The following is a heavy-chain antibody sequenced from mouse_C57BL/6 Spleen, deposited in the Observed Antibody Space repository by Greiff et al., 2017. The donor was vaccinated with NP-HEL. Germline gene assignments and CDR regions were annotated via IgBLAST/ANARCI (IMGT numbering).Heavy chain of an antibody. D-gene: IGHD4-1*01. Sequence: QVQLKQSGAELARPGASVKMSCKASGYTFTSYTMHWVKQRPGQGLEWIGYINPSSGYTKYNEKFKGKATLTADKSSSTAYMQLNSLTSEDSAVYFCARENWSWFAYWGQGTLVTVSA. CDR2: INPSSGYT. J-gene: IGHJ3*01. V-gene: IGHV1-4*01. CDR3: ARENWSWFAY. CDR1: GYTFTSYT.